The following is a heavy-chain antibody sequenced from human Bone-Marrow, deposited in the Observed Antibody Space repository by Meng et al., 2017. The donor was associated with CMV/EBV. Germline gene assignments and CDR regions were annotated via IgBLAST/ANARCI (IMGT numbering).Heavy chain of an antibody. CDR2: IRSKVNGGTT. CDR1: GFTFGDYA. V-gene: IGHV3-49*04. J-gene: IGHJ4*02. D-gene: IGHD6-13*01. CDR3: TRVSIAADGVAFDY. Sequence: GESLKVSCTASGFTFGDYAMSWVRQAPGKGLEWVGFIRSKVNGGTTEYAASVKGRFTISRDDSKTIAYLQRNSLKSEATAVYYWTRVSIAADGVAFDYWSQGALVTVSS.